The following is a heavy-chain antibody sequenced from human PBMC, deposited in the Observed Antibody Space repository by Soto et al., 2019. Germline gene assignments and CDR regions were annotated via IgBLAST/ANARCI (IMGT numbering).Heavy chain of an antibody. CDR1: GYTFTGYY. CDR2: SNPYRGAT. J-gene: IGHJ4*02. Sequence: QVQLVQSGAEVKKPGASVKVSCKASGYTFTGYYMHWVRQAPGQGLEWMGWSNPYRGATNYAPKFQGRVTMISEASVSTVYMDLTRLTSDDTAVYYCAGVWSTGYFHFWGPGTLVTVSS. D-gene: IGHD3-22*01. CDR3: AGVWSTGYFHF. V-gene: IGHV1-2*02.